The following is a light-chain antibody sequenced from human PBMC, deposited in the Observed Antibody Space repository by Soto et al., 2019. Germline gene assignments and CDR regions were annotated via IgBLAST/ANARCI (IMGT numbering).Light chain of an antibody. Sequence: EIVLTHSPATLSLSPGERATLSCRASQSVSSYLAWYQQKPGQAPRLLIYDASNRATGIPARFSGSGSGTDFTLTISSLEPEDFAVYYCQQRGNWPPTFGQGTKLEIK. CDR3: QQRGNWPPT. V-gene: IGKV3-11*01. CDR1: QSVSSY. J-gene: IGKJ2*01. CDR2: DAS.